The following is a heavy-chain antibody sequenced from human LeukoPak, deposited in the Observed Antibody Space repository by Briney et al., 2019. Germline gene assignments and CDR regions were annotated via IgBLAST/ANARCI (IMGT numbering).Heavy chain of an antibody. CDR3: ARSDWMRWFDP. Sequence: PSETLSLTCTVSGGSINNYYWSWIRQPPGKGLEWIGYIYYSGSTTYNPSLKSRVTISVGTSKNQFSLKLSSVTAADTAVYYCARSDWMRWFDPWGQGTLVTVSS. J-gene: IGHJ5*02. CDR1: GGSINNYY. V-gene: IGHV4-59*08. D-gene: IGHD1-1*01. CDR2: IYYSGST.